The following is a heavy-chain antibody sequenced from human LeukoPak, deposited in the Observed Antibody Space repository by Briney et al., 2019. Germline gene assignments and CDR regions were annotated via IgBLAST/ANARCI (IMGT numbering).Heavy chain of an antibody. D-gene: IGHD1-26*01. CDR2: IYYSGST. Sequence: SETLSLTCTVSGGSISSYYWSWIRQPPGKGLEWIGYIYYSGSTNYNPSLKSRVTISVDTSKNQFSLKLSSVTAADTAVYYCARNSGSSSGSYSPFDYWGQGTLVTVSS. CDR1: GGSISSYY. J-gene: IGHJ4*02. V-gene: IGHV4-59*08. CDR3: ARNSGSSSGSYSPFDY.